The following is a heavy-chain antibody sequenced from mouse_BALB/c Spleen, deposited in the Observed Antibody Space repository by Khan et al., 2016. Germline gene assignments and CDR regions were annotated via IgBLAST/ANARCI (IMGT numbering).Heavy chain of an antibody. D-gene: IGHD2-14*01. CDR3: ARGYRYGYAMDY. Sequence: VQLQQSGAELVKPGASVKLSCTASGFNIKDTYMHWVKQRPEQGLEWIGRIDPANGNTKYDPKFQGKATITADTSSNTAYLQLSSLTSEDTAVYYCARGYRYGYAMDYWGQGTSVTVSS. V-gene: IGHV14-3*02. CDR1: GFNIKDTY. J-gene: IGHJ4*01. CDR2: IDPANGNT.